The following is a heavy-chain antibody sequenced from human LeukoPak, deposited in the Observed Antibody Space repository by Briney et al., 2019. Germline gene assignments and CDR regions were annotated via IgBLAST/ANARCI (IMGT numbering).Heavy chain of an antibody. J-gene: IGHJ5*02. CDR1: GGSLNSHY. CDR3: ARQTGRFDP. V-gene: IGHV4-59*11. CDR2: IYYNGNT. Sequence: KPSETLSLTCTVSGGSLNSHYVAWIRQPPGKGLEWIGYIYYNGNTNYNPSLKSRVTISVDTSKNQFSLRLISVTAADTAVYYCARQTGRFDPWGQGTLVTVSS.